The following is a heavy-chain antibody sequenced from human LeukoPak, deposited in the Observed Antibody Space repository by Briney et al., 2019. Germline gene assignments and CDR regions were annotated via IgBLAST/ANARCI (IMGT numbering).Heavy chain of an antibody. V-gene: IGHV1-46*01. Sequence: GASVKVSCKASGYTFTSYYMHWVRQAPGQGLEWMGIINPSGGGATYAQKFQGRVPMTRDTSISTAYMELSRLRSDDTAVYYCARYDYGGNSGLDYWGQGTLVTVSS. D-gene: IGHD4-17*01. CDR3: ARYDYGGNSGLDY. J-gene: IGHJ4*02. CDR2: INPSGGGA. CDR1: GYTFTSYY.